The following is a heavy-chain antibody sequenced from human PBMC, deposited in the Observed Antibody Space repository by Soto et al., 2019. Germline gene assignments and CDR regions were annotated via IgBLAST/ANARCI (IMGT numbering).Heavy chain of an antibody. Sequence: QVQLVQSGAEVKKPGSSVKVSCKASGGTFSSYTISWVRQAPGQGLEWMGRIIPILGIANYAQKFQGRVTITADKSTITAYMELSSLRSEDTAVYYCAKYSGYDSPIDYWGQGTLVTVSS. CDR3: AKYSGYDSPIDY. J-gene: IGHJ4*02. CDR1: GGTFSSYT. CDR2: IIPILGIA. V-gene: IGHV1-69*02. D-gene: IGHD5-12*01.